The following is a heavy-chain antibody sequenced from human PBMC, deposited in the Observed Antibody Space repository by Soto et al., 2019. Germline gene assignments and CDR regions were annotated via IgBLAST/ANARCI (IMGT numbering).Heavy chain of an antibody. D-gene: IGHD6-19*01. J-gene: IGHJ4*02. CDR1: GFTFISYG. V-gene: IGHV3-30*18. CDR3: AKDSGREQWLALFDY. Sequence: PGGSLRLSCAASGFTFISYGMNWGRQAPGKGLEWVAVISYDGNNNYYADSVKGRFTISRDNSKNTLYLQMNSLRVEDTAVYYCAKDSGREQWLALFDYWGQGTLVTVSS. CDR2: ISYDGNNN.